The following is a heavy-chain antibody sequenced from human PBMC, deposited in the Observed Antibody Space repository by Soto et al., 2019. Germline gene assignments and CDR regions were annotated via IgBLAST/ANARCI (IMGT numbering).Heavy chain of an antibody. CDR2: ISGYNGKT. CDR3: ARDFSTYDFWSGHSAVHGMDV. CDR1: GYTFTSYS. D-gene: IGHD3-3*01. J-gene: IGHJ6*02. Sequence: ASVKVSCKASGYTFTSYSITWVREAPGQGLEWVGWISGYNGKTDSAQKFQGRVTLTIDTSTTTAYMELRSLRSDDTAVYYCARDFSTYDFWSGHSAVHGMDVWGQGTTVTVSS. V-gene: IGHV1-18*04.